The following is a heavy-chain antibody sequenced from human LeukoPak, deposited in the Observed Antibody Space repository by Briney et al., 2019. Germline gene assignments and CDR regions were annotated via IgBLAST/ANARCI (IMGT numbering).Heavy chain of an antibody. D-gene: IGHD3-22*01. V-gene: IGHV1-69*04. CDR3: ARVSYYYDSSGYHDY. CDR1: GGTFSSYA. Sequence: SVKVSCKASGGTFSSYAISWVRQAPGQGLEWMGRIIPILGIANYAQKFQGRVTMTRDTSISTAYMELSRLRSDDTAVYYCARVSYYYDSSGYHDYWGQGTLVTVSS. CDR2: IIPILGIA. J-gene: IGHJ4*02.